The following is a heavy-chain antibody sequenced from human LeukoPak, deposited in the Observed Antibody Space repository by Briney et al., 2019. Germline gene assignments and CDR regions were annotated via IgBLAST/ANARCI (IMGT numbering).Heavy chain of an antibody. V-gene: IGHV3-23*01. D-gene: IGHD3-10*01. CDR3: ARHSGPGSYNWFDP. Sequence: GGSLRLSCAASGFTFSNYAMSWVRQAPGKGLEWVSAISGSGGNTYYADSVKGLFTISRDNSKNTLYLQMNSLRAEDTAVYYCARHSGPGSYNWFDPWGQGTLVTVSS. CDR1: GFTFSNYA. J-gene: IGHJ5*02. CDR2: ISGSGGNT.